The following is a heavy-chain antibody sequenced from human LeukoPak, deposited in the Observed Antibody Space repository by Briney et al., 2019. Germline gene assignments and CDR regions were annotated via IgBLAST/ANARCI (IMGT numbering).Heavy chain of an antibody. D-gene: IGHD1-26*01. V-gene: IGHV3-48*01. CDR3: ARDGGGSQQSNWFDP. CDR2: ISYSSITI. Sequence: GGSLRLSCAASGFPFGSYSMNWVRQAPGKGLDWVSYISYSSITIYYADSVRGRFTISRDNAKNSLYLQMNSLRAEDTAVYYCARDGGGSQQSNWFDPWGQGTLVTVSS. J-gene: IGHJ5*02. CDR1: GFPFGSYS.